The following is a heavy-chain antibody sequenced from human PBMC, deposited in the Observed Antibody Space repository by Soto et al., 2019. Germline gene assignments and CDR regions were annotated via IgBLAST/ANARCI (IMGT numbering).Heavy chain of an antibody. J-gene: IGHJ4*02. D-gene: IGHD3-10*02. V-gene: IGHV3-23*01. CDR3: ADTPPLFGELVYGWPDDY. CDR1: GFTFSSYA. CDR2: ISGSGGST. Sequence: EVQLLESGGGLVQPGGSLRLSCAASGFTFSSYAMSWVRQAPGKGLEWVSAISGSGGSTYYADSVKGRFTISRDNSKNTLYLQMNSLRAEDTAVYYCADTPPLFGELVYGWPDDYWGQGTLVTVSS.